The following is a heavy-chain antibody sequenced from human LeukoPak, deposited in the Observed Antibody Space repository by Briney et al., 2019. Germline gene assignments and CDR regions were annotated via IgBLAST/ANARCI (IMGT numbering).Heavy chain of an antibody. CDR3: ARDGTAAGLYFDL. CDR1: GFTFTDYW. D-gene: IGHD6-13*01. V-gene: IGHV3-7*01. CDR2: TRQDGSEK. Sequence: GGSLRLSCEVSGFTFTDYWMNWVRQAPGKGPEWVASTRQDGSEKTYVDSVKGRFTISRDNTKNSLSLQLNGLRAEDTAVYYCARDGTAAGLYFDLWGQGTLVTVSS. J-gene: IGHJ4*01.